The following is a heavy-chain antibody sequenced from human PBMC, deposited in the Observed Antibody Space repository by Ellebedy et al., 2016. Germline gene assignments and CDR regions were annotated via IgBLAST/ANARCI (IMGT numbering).Heavy chain of an antibody. CDR1: GGSISSYY. D-gene: IGHD3-10*01. CDR2: IYYSGST. J-gene: IGHJ3*02. Sequence: GSLRLXXTVSGGSISSYYWSWIRQPPGKGLEWIGYIYYSGSTNYNPSLKSRVTISVDTSKNQFSLKLSSVTAADTAVYYCARYPYGSGTDAFDIWGQGTMVTVSS. V-gene: IGHV4-59*08. CDR3: ARYPYGSGTDAFDI.